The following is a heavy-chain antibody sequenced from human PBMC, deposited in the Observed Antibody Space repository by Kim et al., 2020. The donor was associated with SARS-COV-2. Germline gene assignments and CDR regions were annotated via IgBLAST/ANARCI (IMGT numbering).Heavy chain of an antibody. CDR1: GGSITNNHYY. CDR2: IYYTGST. D-gene: IGHD2-2*01. CDR3: ASLTSGWFAY. J-gene: IGHJ5*01. V-gene: IGHV4-39*01. Sequence: SETLSLTCTVSGGSITNNHYYWGWIRQPPRKGLEWIGSIYYTGSTYYNPSLRSRVTISIDTSKNQFALNLNSVTAADTALYYCASLTSGWFAYWGQGALVTVSS.